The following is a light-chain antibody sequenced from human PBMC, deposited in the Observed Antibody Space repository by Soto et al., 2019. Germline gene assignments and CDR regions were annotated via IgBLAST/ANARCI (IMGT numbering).Light chain of an antibody. V-gene: IGKV1-5*03. Sequence: DLPMTQSPSTLSASVGDRVTITCRASQNINSWLAWYQQKPGRAPKVLIHKASSLEDGVPSRFSGSGSETEFTLTISSLQPEDFGTYYCQQYNSYSQATFGQGTKLEIK. CDR1: QNINSW. CDR2: KAS. CDR3: QQYNSYSQAT. J-gene: IGKJ2*01.